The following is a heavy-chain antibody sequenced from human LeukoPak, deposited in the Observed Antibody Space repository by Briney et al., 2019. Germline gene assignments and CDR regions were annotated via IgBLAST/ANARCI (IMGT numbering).Heavy chain of an antibody. CDR2: FDPEDGET. J-gene: IGHJ4*02. CDR3: ATVRPKGYCSGGSCYSGFDY. CDR1: GYTFTGYY. Sequence: ASVKVSCKASGYTFTGYYMHWVRQAPGKGLEWMGGFDPEDGETIYAQKFQGRVTMTEDTSTDTAYMELSSLRSEDTAVYYCATVRPKGYCSGGSCYSGFDYWGQGTLVTVSS. D-gene: IGHD2-15*01. V-gene: IGHV1-24*01.